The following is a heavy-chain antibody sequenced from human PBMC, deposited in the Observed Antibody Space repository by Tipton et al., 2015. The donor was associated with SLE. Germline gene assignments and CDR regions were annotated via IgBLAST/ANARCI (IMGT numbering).Heavy chain of an antibody. Sequence: TLSLTCTVSGGSISSSLYYWGWARRPPGKGVEWIGCIYYNGSTYYNPSLNSRVTISGDTSKNQVSLKLSSVTPADTAVYYCAGKRGHVLLWFREAPGAFDIWGQGTMVTVSS. J-gene: IGHJ3*02. CDR1: GGSISSSLYY. D-gene: IGHD3-10*01. CDR2: IYYNGST. CDR3: AGKRGHVLLWFREAPGAFDI. V-gene: IGHV4-39*01.